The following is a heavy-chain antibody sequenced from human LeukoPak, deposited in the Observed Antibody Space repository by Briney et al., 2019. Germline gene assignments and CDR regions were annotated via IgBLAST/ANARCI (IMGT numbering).Heavy chain of an antibody. CDR2: IIPIFGTA. J-gene: IGHJ4*02. V-gene: IGHV1-69*13. CDR1: GGTFSSYA. D-gene: IGHD3-3*01. CDR3: ARGVGGGYYDFWSGYPIDY. Sequence: SVKVSCKASGGTFSSYAISWVRQAPGQGLGWMGGIIPIFGTANYAQKFQGRVTITADESTSTAYMELSSLRSEDTAVYYCARGVGGGYYDFWSGYPIDYWGQGTLVTVSS.